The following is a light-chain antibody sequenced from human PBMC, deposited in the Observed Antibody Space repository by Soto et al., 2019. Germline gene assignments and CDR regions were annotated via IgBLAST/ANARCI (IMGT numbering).Light chain of an antibody. V-gene: IGLV2-11*01. CDR2: DVT. CDR1: SSVVGGYNY. CDR3: CSYAGSYTYV. J-gene: IGLJ1*01. Sequence: QSALTQPRSVSGSPGQSVTISCTGTSSVVGGYNYVSWYQHHPGKAPKLMIYDVTKRPSGVRDRFSASKSGNTASLTISGLQAEDEADYYCCSYAGSYTYVFGTVTKVTVL.